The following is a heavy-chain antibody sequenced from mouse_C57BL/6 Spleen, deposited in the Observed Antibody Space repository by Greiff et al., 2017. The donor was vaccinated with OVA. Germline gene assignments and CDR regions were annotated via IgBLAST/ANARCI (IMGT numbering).Heavy chain of an antibody. CDR1: GYSITSGYY. V-gene: IGHV3-6*01. CDR3: AREEVYAMDY. CDR2: ISYDGSN. J-gene: IGHJ4*01. Sequence: EVKLLESGPGLVKPSQSLSLTCSVTGYSITSGYYWNWIRQFPGNKLEWMGYISYDGSNNYNPSLKNRISITRDTSKNQFFLKLNSVTTEDTATYYCAREEVYAMDYWGQGTSVTVSS.